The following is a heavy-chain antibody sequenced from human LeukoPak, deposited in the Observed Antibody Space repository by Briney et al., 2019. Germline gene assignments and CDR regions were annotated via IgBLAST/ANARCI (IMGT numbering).Heavy chain of an antibody. CDR2: MYSNGST. V-gene: IGHV4-4*07. Sequence: SETLSLTCTVSGGSISTYYWSWIRQPAGKGLEWIGRMYSNGSTNYNPSLKSRVTMSVDTSKNQFSLKLTSVTAADTAVYYCARQEIGLRSFDPWGQGTLVTVSS. J-gene: IGHJ5*02. CDR3: ARQEIGLRSFDP. D-gene: IGHD3/OR15-3a*01. CDR1: GGSISTYY.